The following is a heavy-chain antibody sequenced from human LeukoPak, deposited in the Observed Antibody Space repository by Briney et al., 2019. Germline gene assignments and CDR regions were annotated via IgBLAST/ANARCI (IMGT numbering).Heavy chain of an antibody. CDR2: ISGSGGST. J-gene: IGHJ3*02. CDR3: AKDFWSGSDDAFDI. CDR1: GFTFSSSA. V-gene: IGHV3-23*01. D-gene: IGHD3-3*01. Sequence: GGSLRLSCATSGFTFSSSAMTWVRQAPGKGLEWVSGISGSGGSTYYADSVKGRFTISRDNSKNTLYLQMNSLRAEDTAVYYCAKDFWSGSDDAFDIWGQGTMVTVSS.